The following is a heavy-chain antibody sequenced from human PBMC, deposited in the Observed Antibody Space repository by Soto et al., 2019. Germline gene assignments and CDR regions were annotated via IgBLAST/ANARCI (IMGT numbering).Heavy chain of an antibody. CDR1: GFTFSSYG. Sequence: PGGSLRLSCAASGFTFSSYGMHWVRQAPGKGLEWVAVISYDGSNKYYADSVKGRFTISRDNSKNTLYLQMNSLRAEDTAVYYCAKDSEPLVGCFDYWGQGTLVTVSS. CDR2: ISYDGSNK. D-gene: IGHD1-26*01. V-gene: IGHV3-30*18. J-gene: IGHJ4*02. CDR3: AKDSEPLVGCFDY.